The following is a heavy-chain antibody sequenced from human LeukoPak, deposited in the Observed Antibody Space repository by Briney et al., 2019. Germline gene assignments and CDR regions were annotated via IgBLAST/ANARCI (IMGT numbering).Heavy chain of an antibody. CDR3: ARDHCSSTSCYTDLIAYYGMDV. CDR2: ISYDGSNK. CDR1: GFTFSSYA. J-gene: IGHJ6*02. Sequence: GGSLRPSCAASGFTFSSYAMHWVRQAPGKGLEWVAVISYDGSNKYYADSVKGRFTISRDNSKNTLYLQMNSLRAEDTAVYYCARDHCSSTSCYTDLIAYYGMDVWGQGTTVTVSS. V-gene: IGHV3-30-3*01. D-gene: IGHD2-2*02.